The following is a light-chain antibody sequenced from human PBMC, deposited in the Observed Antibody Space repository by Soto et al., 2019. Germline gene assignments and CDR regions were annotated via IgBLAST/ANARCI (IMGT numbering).Light chain of an antibody. CDR3: QRYGTSTT. CDR2: GAS. CDR1: QSVPNSY. J-gene: IGKJ1*01. Sequence: EIVLTQSPGTLSLSPGGRATLSCRASQSVPNSYLAWYQQKPGQAPRLLIYGASSRATGIPVRFSGSGSGTDFTLTISRLEPEDFAVYYCQRYGTSTTFGQGTKVDIK. V-gene: IGKV3-20*01.